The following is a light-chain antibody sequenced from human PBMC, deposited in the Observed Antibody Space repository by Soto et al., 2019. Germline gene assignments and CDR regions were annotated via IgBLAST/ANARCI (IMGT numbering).Light chain of an antibody. V-gene: IGLV2-14*03. CDR1: SSDIGSYDH. CDR2: AVS. CDR3: ISYTDRQSYL. Sequence: SVLTQPASVSGSPGQSITISCSGTSSDIGSYDHVAWYQQFPGKSTKLIIYAVSDRPSGVSDRFSGSKSGISASLTISGLQTEDEADYYCISYTDRQSYLFGTGTKVTVL. J-gene: IGLJ1*01.